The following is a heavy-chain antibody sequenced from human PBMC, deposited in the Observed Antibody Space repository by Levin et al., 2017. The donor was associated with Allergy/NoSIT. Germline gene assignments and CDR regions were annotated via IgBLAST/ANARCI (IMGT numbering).Heavy chain of an antibody. CDR2: VDAGDGNT. Sequence: AASVKVSCKTSGYPFTTYGIHWVRQAPGQRPEWMGWVDAGDGNTKYSPKFHGRVTITGDTSASTVYMELSSLRSEDTAVYFCARTIPGSSWGYYGMDVWGQGTTVTVSS. CDR3: ARTIPGSSWGYYGMDV. CDR1: GYPFTTYG. J-gene: IGHJ6*02. D-gene: IGHD6-13*01. V-gene: IGHV1-3*01.